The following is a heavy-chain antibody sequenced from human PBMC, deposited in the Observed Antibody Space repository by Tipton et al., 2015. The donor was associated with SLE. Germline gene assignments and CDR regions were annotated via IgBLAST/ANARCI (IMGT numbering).Heavy chain of an antibody. V-gene: IGHV3-30*18. CDR1: GFTFSDYY. D-gene: IGHD1-26*01. Sequence: SLRLSCAASGFTFSDYYMSWIRQAPGKGLEWVAVISYDGSNKYYADSVKGRFTISRDNSKNTLYLQMNSLRAEDTAVYYCAKAPGGGSYYEVDYWGQGTLVTVSS. CDR2: ISYDGSNK. CDR3: AKAPGGGSYYEVDY. J-gene: IGHJ4*02.